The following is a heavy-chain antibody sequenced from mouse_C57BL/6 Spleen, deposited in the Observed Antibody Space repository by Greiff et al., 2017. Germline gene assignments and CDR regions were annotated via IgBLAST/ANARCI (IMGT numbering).Heavy chain of an antibody. CDR3: AKHDYRAAMDY. CDR1: GFSFTSYA. Sequence: VQLVESDPGLVAPSPSLSITCTVSGFSFTSYAVDWVRQPPGKGLEWLGVIWGGGSTNYNSAIMSRLSISKDKSQRKVFLKMNRLQTHDTAIYYCAKHDYRAAMDYWGQGTSVTVSS. D-gene: IGHD2-14*01. CDR2: IWGGGST. V-gene: IGHV2-9*01. J-gene: IGHJ4*01.